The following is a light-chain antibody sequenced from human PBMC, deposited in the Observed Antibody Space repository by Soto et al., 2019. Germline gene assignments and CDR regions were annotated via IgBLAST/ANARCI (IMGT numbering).Light chain of an antibody. Sequence: DIQMTQSPSSVSASVGDRVTITCRASQGISRWLAWYQQKPGKAPNLLIYEASTLQSGVPSRFSGSGSGTECTLTISSLQPEDFATYYCQQVDTFPLTFGGGTKVEIK. V-gene: IGKV1-12*01. J-gene: IGKJ4*01. CDR3: QQVDTFPLT. CDR1: QGISRW. CDR2: EAS.